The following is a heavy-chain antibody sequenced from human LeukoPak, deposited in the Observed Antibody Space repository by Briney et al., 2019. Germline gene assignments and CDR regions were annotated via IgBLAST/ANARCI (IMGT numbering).Heavy chain of an antibody. D-gene: IGHD2-21*02. CDR3: VRDWAHCGGDCYPGY. Sequence: PSETLSLTCAVSGYSISSGYYWGWIRQPPGKGLEWIGSIYHTGRTYYNPSLKSRVTISIDKSKNQFSLKLSSVTAADTAVYYCVRDWAHCGGDCYPGYWGQGTLVTVSS. J-gene: IGHJ4*02. V-gene: IGHV4-38-2*02. CDR2: IYHTGRT. CDR1: GYSISSGYY.